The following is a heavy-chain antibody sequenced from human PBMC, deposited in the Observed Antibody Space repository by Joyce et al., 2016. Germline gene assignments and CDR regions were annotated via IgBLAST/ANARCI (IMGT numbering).Heavy chain of an antibody. CDR2: ISDKSRLI. V-gene: IGHV3-21*01. Sequence: EVQLVESGGGLVKPGGSLRLSCAASGFAFSTYTMSWVRQAPGKGLEWVSSISDKSRLIYYADSLKGRFTISRDNAKNSLYLQMNSLRAEDTAVYDCGRVDPTEQPIDYWGQGTLVTVSS. D-gene: IGHD6-13*01. CDR1: GFAFSTYT. J-gene: IGHJ4*02. CDR3: GRVDPTEQPIDY.